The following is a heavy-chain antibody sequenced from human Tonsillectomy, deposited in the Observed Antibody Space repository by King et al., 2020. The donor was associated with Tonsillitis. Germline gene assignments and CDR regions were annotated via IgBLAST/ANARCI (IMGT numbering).Heavy chain of an antibody. J-gene: IGHJ4*02. V-gene: IGHV3-9*01. Sequence: VQLVESGGGLVQPGRSLRLSCAASGFTFDDYAMHWVRQAPGKGLEWVSGISWNSGNRGYADSVKGRFTISRDNAKNSLYLQMNSLRTEDTALYYCAKDRGYSGYESPSLDYWGQGTLVTVSS. CDR3: AKDRGYSGYESPSLDY. CDR1: GFTFDDYA. D-gene: IGHD5-12*01. CDR2: ISWNSGNR.